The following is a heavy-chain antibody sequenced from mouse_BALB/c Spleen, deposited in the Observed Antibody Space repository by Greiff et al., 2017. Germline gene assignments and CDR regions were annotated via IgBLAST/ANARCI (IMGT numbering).Heavy chain of an antibody. J-gene: IGHJ2*01. D-gene: IGHD1-1*01. V-gene: IGHV14-3*02. CDR3: ARSRGSSYLDY. CDR1: GFNIKDTY. Sequence: VQLKQSGAELVKPGASVKLSCTASGFNIKDTYMHWVKQRPEQGLEWIGRIDPANGNTKYDPKFQGKATITADTSSNTAYLQLSSLTSEDTAVYYCARSRGSSYLDYWGQGTTLTVSS. CDR2: IDPANGNT.